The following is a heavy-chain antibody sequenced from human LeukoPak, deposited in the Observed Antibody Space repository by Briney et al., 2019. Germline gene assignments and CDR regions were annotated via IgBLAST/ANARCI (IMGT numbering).Heavy chain of an antibody. CDR3: ARVTVGAVDY. D-gene: IGHD1-26*01. CDR2: ISGSASGGT. CDR1: GFPFSTND. V-gene: IGHV3-23*01. Sequence: PGGSLRLSCAASGFPFSTNDMSWVRQAPGKGLEWVSAISGSASGGTTYEDSVKGRFTISRDNSKNTLYLQMNSLRAEDTAVYYCARVTVGAVDYWGQGTLVTVSS. J-gene: IGHJ4*02.